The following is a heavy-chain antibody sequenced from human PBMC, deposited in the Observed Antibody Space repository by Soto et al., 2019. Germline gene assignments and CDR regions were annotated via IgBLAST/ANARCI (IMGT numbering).Heavy chain of an antibody. V-gene: IGHV3-23*01. CDR3: AKGPLSYGSGSPPAWFHP. CDR1: GVTFSSYA. CDR2: ISGSGGST. J-gene: IGHJ5*02. Sequence: QSGGSLRLACAASGVTFSSYAMSWDRQAPGKGLERVSAISGSGGSTYYADSVKGRFTISRDNSKNTLYLQMNSLRAEDTAVYYCAKGPLSYGSGSPPAWFHPWCQATLVTVSS. D-gene: IGHD3-10*01.